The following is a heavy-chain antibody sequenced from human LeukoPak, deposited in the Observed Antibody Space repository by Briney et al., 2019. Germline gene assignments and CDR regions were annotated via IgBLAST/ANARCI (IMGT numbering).Heavy chain of an antibody. CDR2: INPNSGGT. V-gene: IGHV1-2*06. CDR1: GYTFTGYY. CDR3: ARAWGSGSYYKALYYYYYMDV. J-gene: IGHJ6*03. D-gene: IGHD3-10*01. Sequence: ASVKVSCKASGYTFTGYYMHWVQQAPGQGLEWMGRINPNSGGTNYAQKFQGRVTMTRDTSISTAYMEPSRLRSDDTAVYYCARAWGSGSYYKALYYYYYMDVWGKGTTVTVSS.